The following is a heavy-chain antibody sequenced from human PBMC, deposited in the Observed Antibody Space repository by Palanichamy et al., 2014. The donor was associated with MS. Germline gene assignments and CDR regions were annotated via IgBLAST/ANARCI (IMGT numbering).Heavy chain of an antibody. J-gene: IGHJ4*02. V-gene: IGHV4-59*12. CDR2: IYHSGST. Sequence: QVQLQESGPGLVKPSETLSLTCNVSGGSISWYYWSWIRRPPGKGLEWIGYIYHSGSTNYNPALKSRVIISVDTSKNQFSLKVNSVTAADTAVYYCARLAHGATDHWGQGTLVTVSS. D-gene: IGHD3-16*01. CDR3: ARLAHGATDH. CDR1: GGSISWYY.